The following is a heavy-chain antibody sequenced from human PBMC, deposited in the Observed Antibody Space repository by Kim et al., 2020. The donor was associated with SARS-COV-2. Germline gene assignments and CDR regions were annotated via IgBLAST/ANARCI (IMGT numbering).Heavy chain of an antibody. CDR2: ISGNGDRV. CDR3: AMWKEGSMIKFDY. D-gene: IGHD1-1*01. CDR1: GFTFSSYA. V-gene: IGHV3-23*01. Sequence: GGSLRLSCAACGFTFSSYAMSWARQSPGKGLEWVSAISGNGDRVYYADSVKGRFTISRDNDENTVSLLMNSLRAEDTALYYCAMWKEGSMIKFDYLGRGTLVTVSS. J-gene: IGHJ4*02.